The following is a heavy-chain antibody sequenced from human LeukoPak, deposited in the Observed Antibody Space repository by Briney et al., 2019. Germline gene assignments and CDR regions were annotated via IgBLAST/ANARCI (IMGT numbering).Heavy chain of an antibody. J-gene: IGHJ3*02. Sequence: ASVKVSCKASGYTFTSYGISWVRQAPGQGLEWMGWISAYNGNTNYAQKFQGRVTITTDESTSTAYMELSSLRSEDTAVYYCARGEVVRVAGSAFDIWGQGTMVTVSS. V-gene: IGHV1-18*01. D-gene: IGHD3-16*02. CDR2: ISAYNGNT. CDR1: GYTFTSYG. CDR3: ARGEVVRVAGSAFDI.